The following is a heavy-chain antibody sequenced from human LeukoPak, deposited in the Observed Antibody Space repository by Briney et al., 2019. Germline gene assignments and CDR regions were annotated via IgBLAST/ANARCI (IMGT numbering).Heavy chain of an antibody. CDR3: ARDAESAGTLTTDY. D-gene: IGHD6-13*01. V-gene: IGHV3-33*01. CDR1: GFTFSNYA. J-gene: IGHJ4*02. CDR2: IWYDGNDK. Sequence: GRSLRLSCAASGFTFSNYAMHWVRQSPGKGLEWVAVIWYDGNDKYYRDSVKGRFTISRDNSKNTLYLQMNSLRVEDTALYYCARDAESAGTLTTDYWGQGTLVTVSS.